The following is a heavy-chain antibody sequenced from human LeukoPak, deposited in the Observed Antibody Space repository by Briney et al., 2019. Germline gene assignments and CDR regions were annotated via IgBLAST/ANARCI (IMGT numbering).Heavy chain of an antibody. Sequence: PSETLSLTCTVSGGSISSYYWSWIRQPPGKGLEWIGYIYYSGSTNYNPSLKSRVTISVDTSKNQFSLKLSSVTAADTAVYYYARGGYDFWSGSDAFDIWGQGTMVTVSS. V-gene: IGHV4-59*01. CDR1: GGSISSYY. J-gene: IGHJ3*02. D-gene: IGHD3-3*01. CDR2: IYYSGST. CDR3: ARGGYDFWSGSDAFDI.